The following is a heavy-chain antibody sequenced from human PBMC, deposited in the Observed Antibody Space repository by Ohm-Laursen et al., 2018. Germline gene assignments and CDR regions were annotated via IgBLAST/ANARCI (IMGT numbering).Heavy chain of an antibody. CDR2: IYTSGST. CDR3: AGRGY. J-gene: IGHJ4*02. CDR1: GVSISSYY. V-gene: IGHV4-4*07. Sequence: PSHTLSLTCTVSGVSISSYYWSWIRQPDGQGLERIGRIYTSGSTNYNPSLKSRVTISVDTSKNQFSLKLSSVTSADTAVYYCAGRGYWGQGTLVTVSS.